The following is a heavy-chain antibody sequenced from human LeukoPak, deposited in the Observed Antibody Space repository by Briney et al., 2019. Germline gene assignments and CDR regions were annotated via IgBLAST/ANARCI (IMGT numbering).Heavy chain of an antibody. J-gene: IGHJ6*02. CDR3: ARDCYDFWSGYDYYYYYGMDV. CDR2: ISSSSSYI. CDR1: GFTFSSYS. Sequence: GGSLRLSCAASGFTFSSYSMNWVRQAPGKGLEWVSSISSSSSYIYYADSVKGRFTISRDNAKNSLYLQMNSLRAEDAAVYYCARDCYDFWSGYDYYYYYGMDVWGQGTTVTVSS. D-gene: IGHD3-3*01. V-gene: IGHV3-21*01.